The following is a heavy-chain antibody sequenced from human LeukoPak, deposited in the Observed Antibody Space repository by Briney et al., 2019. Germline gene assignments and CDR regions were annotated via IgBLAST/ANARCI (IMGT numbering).Heavy chain of an antibody. CDR3: TRSGGAGVIDI. CDR2: TYYRSKWNN. J-gene: IGHJ3*02. CDR1: GASVSSKNAA. V-gene: IGHV6-1*01. Sequence: SPTLSLTCAISGASVSSKNAAWSWIRQSPSRGLAWLGRTYYRSKWNNGYAVSLKSRITINPDTSKNQFSLQLNSVTPEDTAVYYCTRSGGAGVIDIWGQGTVVTVAS. D-gene: IGHD1-26*01.